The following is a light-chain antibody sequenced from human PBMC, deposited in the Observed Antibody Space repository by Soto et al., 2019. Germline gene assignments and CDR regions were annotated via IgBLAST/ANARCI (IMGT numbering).Light chain of an antibody. V-gene: IGKV3-11*01. Sequence: EILLTQSPGTLSLSPGERATLSCRASQSVSSYLAWYQQIPGQAPRLLIYYASTRATAIPARFSGSGAGTDFPLTLSSREPEDFAVYYCQQRSNRPPGITFGQGTRLEMK. CDR2: YAS. CDR3: QQRSNRPPGIT. J-gene: IGKJ5*01. CDR1: QSVSSY.